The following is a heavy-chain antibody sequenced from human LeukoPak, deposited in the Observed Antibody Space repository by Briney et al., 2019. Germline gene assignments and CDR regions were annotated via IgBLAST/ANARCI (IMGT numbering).Heavy chain of an antibody. CDR1: GFTFSSYS. CDR3: ASLGYCSSTSCYESP. D-gene: IGHD2-2*01. CDR2: ISSSSSYI. Sequence: PGGSLRLSCAASGFTFSSYSMNWVRQAPGKGLEWVSSISSSSSYIYYADSVKGRFTISRGNAKNSLYLQMNSLRAEDTAVYYCASLGYCSSTSCYESPWGQGTLVTVSS. V-gene: IGHV3-21*01. J-gene: IGHJ5*02.